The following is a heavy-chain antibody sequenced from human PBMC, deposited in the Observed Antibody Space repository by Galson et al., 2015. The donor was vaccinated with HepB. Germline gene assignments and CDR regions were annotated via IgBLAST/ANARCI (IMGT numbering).Heavy chain of an antibody. J-gene: IGHJ4*02. CDR1: GFTFSSYA. CDR2: ISYDGSNK. Sequence: SLRLSCAASGFTFSSYAMHWVRQAPGKGLEWVAVISYDGSNKYYADSVKGRFTISRDNSKNTLYLQMNSLRAEDTAVYYCAGPDAYSSSWYSIDYWGQGTLVTVSS. V-gene: IGHV3-30*04. CDR3: AGPDAYSSSWYSIDY. D-gene: IGHD6-13*01.